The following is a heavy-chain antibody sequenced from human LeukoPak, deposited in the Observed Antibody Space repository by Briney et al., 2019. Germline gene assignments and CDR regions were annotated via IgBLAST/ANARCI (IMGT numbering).Heavy chain of an antibody. CDR1: GFTFSNFW. V-gene: IGHV3-21*01. CDR3: AKDDSSGLITLGTFQH. D-gene: IGHD3-10*01. J-gene: IGHJ1*01. Sequence: RGGSLRLSCAASGFTFSNFWMHWVRQAPGKGLEWVSSISSSSTYIYYADSVKGRFTISRDNARNSLYLQMNSLRAEDTAVYYCAKDDSSGLITLGTFQHWGQGTLVTVSS. CDR2: ISSSSTYI.